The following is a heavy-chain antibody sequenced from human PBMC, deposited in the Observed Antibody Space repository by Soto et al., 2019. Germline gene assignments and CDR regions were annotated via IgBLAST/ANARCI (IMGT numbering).Heavy chain of an antibody. D-gene: IGHD2-2*01. Sequence: GGSLRLSCAASGFTFSSYAMSWVRQAPGKGLEWVSAISGSGGSTYYADSVKGRFTISRDNSKNTLYLQMNNLRAEDTAVYYCAKHPTVRYCSSTSCYYVFDYWGQGTLVTVSS. CDR2: ISGSGGST. V-gene: IGHV3-23*01. CDR3: AKHPTVRYCSSTSCYYVFDY. J-gene: IGHJ4*02. CDR1: GFTFSSYA.